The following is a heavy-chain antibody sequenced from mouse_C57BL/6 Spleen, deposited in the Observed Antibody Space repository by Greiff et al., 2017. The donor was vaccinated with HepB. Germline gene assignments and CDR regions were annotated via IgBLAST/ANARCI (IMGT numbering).Heavy chain of an antibody. V-gene: IGHV1-69*01. CDR2: IDPSDSYT. CDR3: ARGHYYGSSPDY. CDR1: GYTFTSYW. D-gene: IGHD1-1*01. J-gene: IGHJ2*01. Sequence: QVQLQQPGAELVMPGASVKLSCKASGYTFTSYWMHWVKQRPGQGLEWIGEIDPSDSYTNYNQKFKGKSTLTVDKSSSTAYMQLSSLTSEDSAVYYCARGHYYGSSPDYWGQGTTLTVSS.